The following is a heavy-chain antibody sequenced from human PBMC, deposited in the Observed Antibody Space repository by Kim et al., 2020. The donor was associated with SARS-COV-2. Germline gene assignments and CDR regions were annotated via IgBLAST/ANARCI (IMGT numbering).Heavy chain of an antibody. CDR2: ISWNGANS. CDR3: AKDHCSSTGCYFES. Sequence: GGSLRLSCEGTGFTFDDYAMHWVRQGPGKGLEWVSRISWNGANSGYVDSVKGRFTISRDNAKNSLHRQMSGLRPEDTALYYCAKDHCSSTGCYFESWGQGTLVTVSS. CDR1: GFTFDDYA. J-gene: IGHJ4*03. V-gene: IGHV3-9*01. D-gene: IGHD2-15*01.